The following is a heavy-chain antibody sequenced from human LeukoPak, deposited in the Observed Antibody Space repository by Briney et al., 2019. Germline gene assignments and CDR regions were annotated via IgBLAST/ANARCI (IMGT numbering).Heavy chain of an antibody. CDR3: VRSAFHAGSGNYYDY. V-gene: IGHV3-74*03. CDR1: GFTFSNYW. D-gene: IGHD3-22*01. J-gene: IGHJ4*02. Sequence: GGSLRLSCAASGFTFSNYWIHWVRQALGKGLVWVSRIDNAGSITTYADSVKGRFTISRDNAENTSYLQMNSLRVEDTAVYYCVRSAFHAGSGNYYDYWGQGTLVTVSS. CDR2: IDNAGSIT.